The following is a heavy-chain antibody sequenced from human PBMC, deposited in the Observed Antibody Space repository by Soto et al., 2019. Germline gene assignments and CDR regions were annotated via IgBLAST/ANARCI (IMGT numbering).Heavy chain of an antibody. Sequence: SLRLSCTASVFTFGDYAMSCVRHSPGKWLEWVGFIRSKAYGGTTEYAASVKGRFTISRDDSKSIAYLQMNSLKTEDTAVYYCNRAWLRPKPYHYYYYGMDVWGQATPFTVSS. CDR1: VFTFGDYA. D-gene: IGHD5-12*01. V-gene: IGHV3-49*04. J-gene: IGHJ6*02. CDR2: IRSKAYGGTT. CDR3: NRAWLRPKPYHYYYYGMDV.